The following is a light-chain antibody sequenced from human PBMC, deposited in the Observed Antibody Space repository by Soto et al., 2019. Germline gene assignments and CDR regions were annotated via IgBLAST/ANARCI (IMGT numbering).Light chain of an antibody. V-gene: IGKV3-20*01. CDR2: GAS. Sequence: EIVMSQSPATLSVSPGERATLSCRASQSVGSNLAWYQQKPGQAPRLLIYGASSRATGIPDRFSGSGSGTDFTLTISRLEPEDFAVYYCQQYGSSPQTFGQGTKVDNK. CDR3: QQYGSSPQT. J-gene: IGKJ1*01. CDR1: QSVGSN.